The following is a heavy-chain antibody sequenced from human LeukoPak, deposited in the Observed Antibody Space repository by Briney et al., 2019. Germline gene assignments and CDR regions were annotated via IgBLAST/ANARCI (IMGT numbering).Heavy chain of an antibody. CDR3: VSFYETY. D-gene: IGHD2/OR15-2a*01. V-gene: IGHV3-48*04. CDR2: ISSSSSTI. Sequence: GGSLRLSCAASGFTFSSYALNWVRQAPGKGLEWVSYISSSSSTIYYTDSVKGRFTISKDNAKNTVYLQMNSLRAEDTAVYYCVSFYETYWGRGTLVTVSS. CDR1: GFTFSSYA. J-gene: IGHJ4*02.